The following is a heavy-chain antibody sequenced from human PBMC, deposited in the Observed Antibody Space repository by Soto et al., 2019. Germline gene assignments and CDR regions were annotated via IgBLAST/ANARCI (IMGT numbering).Heavy chain of an antibody. Sequence: GGSLRLSCAASGFTFSSYSMNWVRQAPGKGLEWVSYISSSSSTIYYADSVKGRFTISRDNAKNSLYLQMNSLRAEDTAVYYCARDGRSSLHYYYYMDVWGKGTTVTVSS. V-gene: IGHV3-48*01. J-gene: IGHJ6*03. CDR2: ISSSSSTI. CDR3: ARDGRSSLHYYYYMDV. CDR1: GFTFSSYS. D-gene: IGHD6-6*01.